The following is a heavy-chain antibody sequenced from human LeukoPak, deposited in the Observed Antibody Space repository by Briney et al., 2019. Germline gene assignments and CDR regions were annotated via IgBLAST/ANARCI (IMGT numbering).Heavy chain of an antibody. V-gene: IGHV1-3*01. CDR2: INAGNGNT. CDR3: AGGYCGGDCSVDY. CDR1: GYTFTTYA. J-gene: IGHJ4*02. D-gene: IGHD2-21*02. Sequence: ASVKVSCKASGYTFTTYAMHWVRQAPGQRLEWMGWINAGNGNTKYSQKFQGRVTITRDTSASTAYMELSSLRSEDTAVYYCAGGYCGGDCSVDYWGQGTLVTVSS.